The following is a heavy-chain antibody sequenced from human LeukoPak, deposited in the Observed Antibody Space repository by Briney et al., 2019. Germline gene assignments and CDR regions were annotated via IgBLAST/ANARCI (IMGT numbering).Heavy chain of an antibody. D-gene: IGHD6-13*01. CDR3: SRYTTSWHGLDG. V-gene: IGHV3-7*04. Sequence: GGSLRLSCAASGFTFGSYWMFWVRQAPGKGLEWVANIKQDGSEKYYVGSVKGRFTISRNNADSSLFLQMNSLRAEDTAVYYCSRYTTSWHGLDGWGQGTTVTVCS. CDR2: IKQDGSEK. J-gene: IGHJ6*02. CDR1: GFTFGSYW.